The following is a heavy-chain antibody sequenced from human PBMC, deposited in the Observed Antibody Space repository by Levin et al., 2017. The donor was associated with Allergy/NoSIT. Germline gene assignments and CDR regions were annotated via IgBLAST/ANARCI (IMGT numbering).Heavy chain of an antibody. J-gene: IGHJ3*02. CDR3: ARDNIGLTDAFDI. CDR2: ISWNSGSI. CDR1: GFTFDDYA. Sequence: SLKISCAASGFTFDDYAMHWVRQAPGKGLEWVSGISWNSGSIGYADSVKGRFTISRDNAKNSLYLQMNSLRTEDTALYYCARDNIGLTDAFDIWGQGTKVIVSS. V-gene: IGHV3-9*01. D-gene: IGHD3-10*01.